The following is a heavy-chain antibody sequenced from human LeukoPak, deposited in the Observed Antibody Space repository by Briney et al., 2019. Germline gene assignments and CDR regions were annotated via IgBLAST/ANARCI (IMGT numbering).Heavy chain of an antibody. Sequence: PGRSLRLSCAASGFTFDDYAMHWVRQAPGKGLEWVSVISGGSTYYADSVKGRFTISRDNSKNTLYLQMNSLKTEDTAVYYCTTDRPGRGGYYYWGQGTMVTVSS. CDR1: GFTFDDYA. J-gene: IGHJ3*01. CDR3: TTDRPGRGGYYY. V-gene: IGHV3-23*01. CDR2: ISGGST. D-gene: IGHD3-22*01.